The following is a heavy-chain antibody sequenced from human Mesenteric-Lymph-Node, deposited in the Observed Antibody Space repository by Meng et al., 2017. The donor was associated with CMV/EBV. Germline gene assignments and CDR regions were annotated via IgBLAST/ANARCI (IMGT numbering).Heavy chain of an antibody. CDR3: AKDPYSIALIPTATETGDF. D-gene: IGHD2-21*01. J-gene: IGHJ4*02. V-gene: IGHV3-23*01. CDR1: TFSSHD. Sequence: TFSSHDMTWVRQAPGKGLEWVSSINNNDDSTYYADSVKGRFTISRANSRNTLYLQMNSLRAEDTAIYYCAKDPYSIALIPTATETGDFWGQGTLVTVSS. CDR2: INNNDDST.